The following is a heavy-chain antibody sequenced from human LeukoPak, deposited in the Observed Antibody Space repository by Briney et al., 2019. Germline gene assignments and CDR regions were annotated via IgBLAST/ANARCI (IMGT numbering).Heavy chain of an antibody. V-gene: IGHV3-30*18. Sequence: GGSLRLSCAVTGFTFSNYAMHWVRQAPGKGPEWVAVISYDGSNRDYADSVKGRFTISRDNSKNTLYLQTNNLRADDTAVYYCAKARYDGEVMIAATDYWGQGTLVTVSS. J-gene: IGHJ4*02. CDR1: GFTFSNYA. CDR3: AKARYDGEVMIAATDY. D-gene: IGHD2-15*01. CDR2: ISYDGSNR.